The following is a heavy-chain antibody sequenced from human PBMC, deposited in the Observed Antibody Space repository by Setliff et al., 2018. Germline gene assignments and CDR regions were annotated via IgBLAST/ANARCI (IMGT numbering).Heavy chain of an antibody. V-gene: IGHV4-61*09. CDR2: IYSSGST. CDR1: GGSISSGSYY. Sequence: PSETLSLTCTVSGGSISSGSYYWSWIRQPAGKGLEWIGHIYSSGSTNYNPSLKSRVTISVDRSKNQFSLKLSSVIAADTAVYYCARDLYSSSSGGFYYYYYYMDVWGKGTTVTV. CDR3: ARDLYSSSSGGFYYYYYYMDV. D-gene: IGHD6-6*01. J-gene: IGHJ6*03.